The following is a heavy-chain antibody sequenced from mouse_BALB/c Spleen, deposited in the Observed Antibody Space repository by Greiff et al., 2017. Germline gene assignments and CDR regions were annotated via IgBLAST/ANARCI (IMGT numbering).Heavy chain of an antibody. D-gene: IGHD1-1*01. Sequence: QVQLKESGPGLVAPSQSLSITCTVSGFSLTSYGVHWVRQPPGKGLEWLGVIWSGGSTDYNAAFISRLSISKDNSKSQVFFKMNSLQANDTAIYYCARRGTTVDYAMDYWGQGTSVTGSS. J-gene: IGHJ4*01. CDR2: IWSGGST. CDR3: ARRGTTVDYAMDY. CDR1: GFSLTSYG. V-gene: IGHV2-2*02.